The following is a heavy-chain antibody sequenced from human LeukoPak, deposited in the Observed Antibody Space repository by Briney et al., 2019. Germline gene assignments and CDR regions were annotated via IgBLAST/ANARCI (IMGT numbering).Heavy chain of an antibody. CDR1: GGSISN. D-gene: IGHD3-3*01. J-gene: IGHJ6*02. CDR2: FYYTGST. V-gene: IGHV4-59*01. Sequence: PSETLSLTCTVSGGSISNWSWVRQSPGPGLGWVGYFYYTGSTNCNPSLMSRVTISVDTSKNQFSLSLSSVTAADTAVYYCARSFRGSWSGYYYLREYYYGLDVWGQGTKVIVSS. CDR3: ARSFRGSWSGYYYLREYYYGLDV.